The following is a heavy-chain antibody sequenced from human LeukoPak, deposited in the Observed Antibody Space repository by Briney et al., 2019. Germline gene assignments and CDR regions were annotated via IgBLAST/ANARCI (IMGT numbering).Heavy chain of an antibody. CDR2: IYYSGST. CDR3: ARAWRSSGYLVLLGAFDI. J-gene: IGHJ3*02. Sequence: SETLSLTCTVSGGSISSSSYYWGWIRQPPGKGLEWLGSIYYSGSTYYNPPLKSRVTISVDTSKNQFSLKLSSVTAADTAVYYCARAWRSSGYLVLLGAFDIWGQGTMVTVSS. V-gene: IGHV4-39*07. D-gene: IGHD3-22*01. CDR1: GGSISSSSYY.